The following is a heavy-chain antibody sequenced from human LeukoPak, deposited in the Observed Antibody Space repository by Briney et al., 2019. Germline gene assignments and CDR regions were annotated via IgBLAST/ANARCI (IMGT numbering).Heavy chain of an antibody. Sequence: GGSLRLSCAASGFTFSTYIMHWVRQAPGKGLGWVALISYDEKSKYYADSVKGRFTISRDNSKNTLYLQMNSLRAEDTAVYYCAKELSTYGSGSYYSWGQGTLVTVSS. J-gene: IGHJ4*02. CDR2: ISYDEKSK. D-gene: IGHD3-10*01. CDR1: GFTFSTYI. V-gene: IGHV3-30*04. CDR3: AKELSTYGSGSYYS.